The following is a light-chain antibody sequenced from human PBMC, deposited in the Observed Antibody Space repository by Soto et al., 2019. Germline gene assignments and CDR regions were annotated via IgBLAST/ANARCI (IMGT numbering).Light chain of an antibody. CDR2: EGS. Sequence: QSALTQPASVSGSPGQSITISCTGTSSDVGSYNFVSWYQQHPGKAPKLMIYEGSQRPSGVSNRLSGSKSGNTASLTISGLQTEDEADYYCCSYAGSSTFLFGGGTKLTVL. V-gene: IGLV2-23*03. CDR1: SSDVGSYNF. J-gene: IGLJ2*01. CDR3: CSYAGSSTFL.